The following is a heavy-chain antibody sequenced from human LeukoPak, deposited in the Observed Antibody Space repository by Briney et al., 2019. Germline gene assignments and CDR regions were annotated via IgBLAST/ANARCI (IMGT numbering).Heavy chain of an antibody. Sequence: GASVKVSCKASGYTFTSYGISWVRQAPGQGLEWMGIINPSGGSTSYAQKFQGRVTMTRDTSTSTVYMELSSLRSEDTAVYYCARVRGSGTNFDYWGQGTLVTVSS. CDR2: INPSGGST. V-gene: IGHV1-46*01. CDR3: ARVRGSGTNFDY. D-gene: IGHD3-10*01. CDR1: GYTFTSYG. J-gene: IGHJ4*02.